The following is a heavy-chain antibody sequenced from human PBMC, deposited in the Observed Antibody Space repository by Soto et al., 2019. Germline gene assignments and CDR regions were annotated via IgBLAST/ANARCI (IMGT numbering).Heavy chain of an antibody. D-gene: IGHD6-13*01. V-gene: IGHV5-10-1*01. Sequence: AESLKISGDGSGYSFTNYWINWVGQMPWKGLEWMGRIDPSDSYTNYSPSFQGHVTISADKSISTAYLQWSSLKASDTAIYYCARIIADVDYYYYVMDVWGQGTTVTVSS. CDR2: IDPSDSYT. CDR3: ARIIADVDYYYYVMDV. J-gene: IGHJ6*02. CDR1: GYSFTNYW.